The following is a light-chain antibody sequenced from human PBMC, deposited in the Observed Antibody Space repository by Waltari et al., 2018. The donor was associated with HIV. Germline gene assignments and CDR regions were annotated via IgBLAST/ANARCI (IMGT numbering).Light chain of an antibody. V-gene: IGLV1-40*01. CDR2: DDT. CDR1: SSNIGAGYD. Sequence: QSVLTQPPSVSGAPGQRVTISCTGRSSNIGAGYDVPWYQQVPGTAPRLLIYDDTNRPSGVPERISGSKSGTTGTLTITAVQAEDEADYYCQSAGSIGTSVVFGGGTKLTVL. CDR3: QSAGSIGTSVV. J-gene: IGLJ2*01.